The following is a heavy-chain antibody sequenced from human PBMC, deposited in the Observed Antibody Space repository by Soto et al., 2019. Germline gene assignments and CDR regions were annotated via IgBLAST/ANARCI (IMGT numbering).Heavy chain of an antibody. CDR3: ARGVSLYWCFDL. V-gene: IGHV1-3*01. Sequence: QVQLVQSGAEVKKPGASVKVSCKASGYTFTSYAMHWVRQAPGQRLEWMGWINAGNGNTKYSQKFQGRVTITRYTSASTAYMELSSLRSEDTPVYYCARGVSLYWCFDLWGRGTLVTVSS. J-gene: IGHJ2*01. CDR1: GYTFTSYA. CDR2: INAGNGNT.